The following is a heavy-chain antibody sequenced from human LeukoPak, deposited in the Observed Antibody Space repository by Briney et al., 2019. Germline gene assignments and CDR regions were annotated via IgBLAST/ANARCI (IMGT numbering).Heavy chain of an antibody. Sequence: GGSPRLSCAASGFTFRTYGMHWVRQAPGKGLEWVAIISYDGSNPYYADSLKGRFTISRDNSKNTLYLQMNSLRLEDTAVYYCAKANVLWSGADAFDVWGQGTMVTVSS. D-gene: IGHD3-10*01. CDR2: ISYDGSNP. CDR3: AKANVLWSGADAFDV. V-gene: IGHV3-30*18. CDR1: GFTFRTYG. J-gene: IGHJ3*01.